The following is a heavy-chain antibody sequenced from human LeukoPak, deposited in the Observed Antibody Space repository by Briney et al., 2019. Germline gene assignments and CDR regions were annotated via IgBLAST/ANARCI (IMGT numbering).Heavy chain of an antibody. V-gene: IGHV4-59*01. CDR2: IYYSGST. J-gene: IGHJ6*02. Sequence: SETLSLTCTVSGDSISSYYWSWIRQPPGKGLEWIGYIYYSGSTNYNPSLKSRVTISVDTSKNQFSLKLSSVTAADTAVYYCARDSSSSKYYYYGMDVWGQGTTVTVSS. CDR1: GDSISSYY. D-gene: IGHD6-6*01. CDR3: ARDSSSSKYYYYGMDV.